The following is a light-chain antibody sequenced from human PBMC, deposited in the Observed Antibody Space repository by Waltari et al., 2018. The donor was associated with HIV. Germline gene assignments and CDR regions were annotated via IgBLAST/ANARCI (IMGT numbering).Light chain of an antibody. CDR1: QSISNY. Sequence: DIQMTQSPSSLSASVGDRVTIACRASQSISNYLNWYQQKPGKATNLLIYGASSLQSGVPSRFSGSGSGTDFTLTISSLQPEDFVTYYCQQSYTPPRTFGQGTKVEIK. J-gene: IGKJ2*02. CDR3: QQSYTPPRT. V-gene: IGKV1-39*01. CDR2: GAS.